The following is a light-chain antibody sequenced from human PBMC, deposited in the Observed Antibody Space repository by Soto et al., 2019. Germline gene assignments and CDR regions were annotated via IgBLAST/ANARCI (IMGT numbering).Light chain of an antibody. CDR2: DVT. CDR1: SSDVGAYNY. CDR3: SSYTTSSTLDV. Sequence: QSALTQPASVSGSPGQSITISCTGTSSDVGAYNYVSWYQQYPGKAPKYIIYDVTNRPSGVSYRFSGSKSGNTASLTISGLQAEDEADYYCSSYTTSSTLDVFGTGTKLTVL. V-gene: IGLV2-14*03. J-gene: IGLJ1*01.